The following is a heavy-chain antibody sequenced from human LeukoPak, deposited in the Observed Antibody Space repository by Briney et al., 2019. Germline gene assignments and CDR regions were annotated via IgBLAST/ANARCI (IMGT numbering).Heavy chain of an antibody. Sequence: WETLSLTCDVTGYSISSGYVWGWIRQPPGKGLEYVGGVHYTGAAFYNPSLESRLTLSVDTSKNQFSLTLSSVTAADAAVYYCARDLCARSPCYEGNRFDPWGQGILVTVSS. D-gene: IGHD2-2*01. V-gene: IGHV4-38-2*02. CDR2: VHYTGAA. CDR1: GYSISSGYV. J-gene: IGHJ5*02. CDR3: ARDLCARSPCYEGNRFDP.